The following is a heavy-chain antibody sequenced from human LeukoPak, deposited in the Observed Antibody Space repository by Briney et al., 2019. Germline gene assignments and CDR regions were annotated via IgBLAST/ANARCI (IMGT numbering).Heavy chain of an antibody. CDR3: ARERVVEGDY. Sequence: PSETLSLTCTVSGGSISSSSYYWGWIRQPPGKGLEWIGSIYYRGTTYYNPSLKSRVTISVDTSKNQFSLKLNSVTAADTAVYYCARERVVEGDYWGQGTLVTVSS. J-gene: IGHJ4*02. V-gene: IGHV4-39*07. CDR2: IYYRGTT. CDR1: GGSISSSSYY. D-gene: IGHD2-2*01.